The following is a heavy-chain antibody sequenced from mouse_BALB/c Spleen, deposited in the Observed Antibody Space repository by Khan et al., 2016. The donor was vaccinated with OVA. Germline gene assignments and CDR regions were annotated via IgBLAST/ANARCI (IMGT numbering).Heavy chain of an antibody. D-gene: IGHD1-2*01. V-gene: IGHV5-6*01. Sequence: EVELVESGGDLVKPGGSLKLSCAASGFTFSSYGMSWVRQTPDKRLEWVATISSGGHYTYFPDSVWGRFTISRDNAKNTLFLQMSSLKSEDTTMYCWESTITTAKWDYYAKDNWGQGTSVTVSS. J-gene: IGHJ4*01. CDR3: ESTITTAKWDYYAKDN. CDR1: GFTFSSYG. CDR2: ISSGGHYT.